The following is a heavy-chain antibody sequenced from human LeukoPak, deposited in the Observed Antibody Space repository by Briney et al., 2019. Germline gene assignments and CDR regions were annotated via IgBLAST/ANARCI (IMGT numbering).Heavy chain of an antibody. CDR3: ARGPVVAVAGTFDY. J-gene: IGHJ4*02. CDR2: INHSGST. CDR1: GGSFSGYY. D-gene: IGHD6-19*01. V-gene: IGHV4-34*01. Sequence: PSETLSLTCAVYGGSFSGYYWSWIRQPPGKGLEWSGEINHSGSTNYNPSLKSRVTISVDTSKNQFSLKLSSVTAADTAVYYCARGPVVAVAGTFDYWGQGTLVTVSS.